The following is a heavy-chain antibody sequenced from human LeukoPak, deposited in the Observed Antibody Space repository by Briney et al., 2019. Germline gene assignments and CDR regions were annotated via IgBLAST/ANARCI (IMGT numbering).Heavy chain of an antibody. J-gene: IGHJ3*02. CDR2: MNPNSGNT. CDR3: ARGRLRYFDWPYDAFDI. CDR1: GYTFTSYD. D-gene: IGHD3-9*01. Sequence: AASVKVSCKASGYTFTSYDINWVRQATGQGLEWMGWMNPNSGNTGYAQKFQGRVTMTRNTSISTAYMELSRLRSDDTAVYYCARGRLRYFDWPYDAFDIWGQGTMVTVSS. V-gene: IGHV1-8*01.